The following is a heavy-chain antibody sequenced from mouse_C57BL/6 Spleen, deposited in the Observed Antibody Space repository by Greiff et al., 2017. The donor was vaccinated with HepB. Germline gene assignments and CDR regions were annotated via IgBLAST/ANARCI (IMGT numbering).Heavy chain of an antibody. CDR3: AREDYYGSSSYFDY. CDR1: GFTFSDYG. CDR2: ISSGSSTI. D-gene: IGHD1-1*01. V-gene: IGHV5-17*01. J-gene: IGHJ2*01. Sequence: VQLKESGGGLVKPGGSLKLSCAASGFTFSDYGMHWVRQAPEKGLEWVAYISSGSSTIYYADTVKGRFTISRDNAKNTLFLQMTSLRSEDTAMYYCAREDYYGSSSYFDYWGQGTTLTVSS.